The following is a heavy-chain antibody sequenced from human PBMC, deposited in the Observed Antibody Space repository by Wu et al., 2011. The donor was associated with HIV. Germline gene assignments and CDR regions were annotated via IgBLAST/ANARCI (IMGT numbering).Heavy chain of an antibody. Sequence: QVQLVQSGAEVKKAGSSVKVSCKASGNTFSGYAVSWVRQAPGQGLEWMGGILPMFGSTNYARKFQGRVTITADKSATTVYMELRSLRSEDTAMYYXARSGXSAEYYFYYTERLGQRDHGHRLL. CDR3: ARSGXSAEYYFYYTER. V-gene: IGHV1-69*14. CDR1: GNTFSGYA. D-gene: IGHD2-2*01. CDR2: ILPMFGST. J-gene: IGHJ6*03.